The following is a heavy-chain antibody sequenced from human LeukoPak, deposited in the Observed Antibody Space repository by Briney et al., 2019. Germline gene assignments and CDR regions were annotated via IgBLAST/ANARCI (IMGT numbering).Heavy chain of an antibody. V-gene: IGHV4-59*08. J-gene: IGHJ6*02. CDR3: ARQARSYYGMDV. CDR2: IYYSGST. D-gene: IGHD1-1*01. Sequence: SETLSLTCTVSGGSISSYYWSWIRQPPGKGLGWIGYIYYSGSTNYNPSLKSRVTISVDTSKNQFSLKLSSVTAADTAVYYCARQARSYYGMDVWGQGTTVTVSS. CDR1: GGSISSYY.